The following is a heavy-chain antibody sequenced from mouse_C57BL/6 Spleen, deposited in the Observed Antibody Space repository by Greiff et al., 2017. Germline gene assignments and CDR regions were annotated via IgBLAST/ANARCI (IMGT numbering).Heavy chain of an antibody. CDR1: GFNIKDYY. Sequence: EVQRVESGAELVKPGASVKLSCTASGFNIKDYYMHWVKQRTEQGLEWIGRIDPEDGETKYAPKFQGKATITADTSSNTAYLQLSSLTSEDTAVYYCARSRGKTDYDWFAYWGQGTLVTVSA. D-gene: IGHD2-4*01. J-gene: IGHJ3*01. CDR2: IDPEDGET. V-gene: IGHV14-2*01. CDR3: ARSRGKTDYDWFAY.